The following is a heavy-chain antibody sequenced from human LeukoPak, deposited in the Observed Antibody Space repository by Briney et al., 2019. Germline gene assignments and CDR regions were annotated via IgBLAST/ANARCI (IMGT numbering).Heavy chain of an antibody. D-gene: IGHD3-22*01. CDR3: ANSSSPMVVVVFSDSYFDL. CDR1: GFIFGDYA. J-gene: IGHJ2*01. V-gene: IGHV3-9*03. Sequence: PGGSLRLSCVASGFIFGDYAMHWVRHAPGKGLEWVSDINWNSGSIVYADSVKGRFTISRDNAKNSLYLQMNGLRLEDMALYYCANSSSPMVVVVFSDSYFDLWGRGTLVTVSS. CDR2: INWNSGSI.